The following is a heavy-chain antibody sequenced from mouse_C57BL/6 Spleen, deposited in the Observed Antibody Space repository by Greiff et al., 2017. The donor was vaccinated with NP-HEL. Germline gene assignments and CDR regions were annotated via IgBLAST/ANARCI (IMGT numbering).Heavy chain of an antibody. CDR1: GFNIKNTY. D-gene: IGHD1-1*01. CDR3: ACFITTVVAPFDY. J-gene: IGHJ2*01. V-gene: IGHV14-3*01. CDR2: IDPANGNT. Sequence: VQLQQSVAELVRPGASVKLSCTASGFNIKNTYMHWVKQRPEQGLEWIGRIDPANGNTKYAPKFQGKATITADTSSNTAYLQLSSLTSEDTAIYYGACFITTVVAPFDYWGQGTTLTVSS.